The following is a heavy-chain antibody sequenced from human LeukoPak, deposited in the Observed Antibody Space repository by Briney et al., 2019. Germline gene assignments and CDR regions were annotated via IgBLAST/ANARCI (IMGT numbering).Heavy chain of an antibody. Sequence: GGSLRLSCAASGFTFSSYSMNWVRQAPGKGLEWVSSISSSSSYIYYADSVKGRFTISRDNAKNSLYLQMNSLRAEDTAVYYCARNSGSYSVYYYYYMDVWGKGTTVTVSS. J-gene: IGHJ6*03. D-gene: IGHD1-26*01. CDR3: ARNSGSYSVYYYYYMDV. V-gene: IGHV3-21*01. CDR2: ISSSSSYI. CDR1: GFTFSSYS.